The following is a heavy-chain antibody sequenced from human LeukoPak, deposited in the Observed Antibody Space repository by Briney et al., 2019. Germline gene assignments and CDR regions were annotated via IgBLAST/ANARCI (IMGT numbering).Heavy chain of an antibody. CDR3: ARAYGAAAGDYYYYYYYMDV. Sequence: GASVKVSCKASGYTFTGYYMHWVRQAPGQGLEWMGWINPNSGGTNYAQKFQGRVTMTRDTSISTAYMELSRLRSDDTAVYYCARAYGAAAGDYYYYYYYMDVWGKGTTVTVSS. D-gene: IGHD6-13*01. J-gene: IGHJ6*03. V-gene: IGHV1-2*02. CDR2: INPNSGGT. CDR1: GYTFTGYY.